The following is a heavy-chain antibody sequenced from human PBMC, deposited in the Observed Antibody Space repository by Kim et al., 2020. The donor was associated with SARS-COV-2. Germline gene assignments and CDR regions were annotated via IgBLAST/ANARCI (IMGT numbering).Heavy chain of an antibody. V-gene: IGHV3-23*01. J-gene: IGHJ5*02. Sequence: VGSLRLSCAASGFTFSSYAMSWVRQAPGKGLEWVSAISGSGGSTYYADSVKGRFTISRDNSKNTLYLQMNSLRAEDTAVYYCAKGQGYDILTGYYFDWFDPWGQGTLVTVSS. CDR3: AKGQGYDILTGYYFDWFDP. CDR1: GFTFSSYA. CDR2: ISGSGGST. D-gene: IGHD3-9*01.